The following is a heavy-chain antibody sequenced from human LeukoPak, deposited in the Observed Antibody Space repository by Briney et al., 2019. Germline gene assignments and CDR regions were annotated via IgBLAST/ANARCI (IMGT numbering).Heavy chain of an antibody. V-gene: IGHV3-23*01. CDR2: ISGSGGST. Sequence: GGSLRLSCAASGFTFSSYAMSWVRQAPGKGLDWVSAISGSGGSTYYADSVKGRFTISRDNSKNTLYLQMNSLRAEGTAVYYCAKRYGDYVAAFDYWVQGSLVTVSS. J-gene: IGHJ4*02. CDR1: GFTFSSYA. CDR3: AKRYGDYVAAFDY. D-gene: IGHD4-17*01.